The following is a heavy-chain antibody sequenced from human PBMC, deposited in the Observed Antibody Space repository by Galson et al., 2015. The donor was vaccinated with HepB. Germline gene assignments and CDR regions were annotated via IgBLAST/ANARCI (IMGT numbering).Heavy chain of an antibody. CDR1: GYTLTELS. CDR3: ATRGYSYGSRYYYYYMDV. D-gene: IGHD5-18*01. J-gene: IGHJ6*03. V-gene: IGHV1-24*01. Sequence: SVKVSCKVSGYTLTELSMHWVRQAPGKGLEWMGGFDPEDGETIYAQKFQGRVTMTEDTSTDTAYMELSSLRSEDTAVYYCATRGYSYGSRYYYYYMDVWGKGTTFTVSS. CDR2: FDPEDGET.